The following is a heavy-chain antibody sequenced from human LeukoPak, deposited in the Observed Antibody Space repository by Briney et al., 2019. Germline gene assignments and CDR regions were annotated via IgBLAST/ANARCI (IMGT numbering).Heavy chain of an antibody. V-gene: IGHV3-30*04. CDR3: AIIGAAGGTTSAKKFDD. CDR2: ISYDGSNK. D-gene: IGHD1-14*01. J-gene: IGHJ4*02. CDR1: GFTFSSYA. Sequence: PGGSLRLSCAASGFTFSSYAMHWVRQAPGKGLEWVAVISYDGSNKYYADSVKGRFTISRDNSKNTLYLQMNSLRAEDTAVYYCAIIGAAGGTTSAKKFDDWGQGTLVTVSS.